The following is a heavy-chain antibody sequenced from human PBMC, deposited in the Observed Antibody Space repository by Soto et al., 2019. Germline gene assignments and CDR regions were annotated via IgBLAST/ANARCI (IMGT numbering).Heavy chain of an antibody. Sequence: GWSLRLSCAASGFTFSSYSMHLVRQAPGKGLEWVSSIGTRSDIYYADSVRGRFTISRENAKNSLSLQMNSMTAEDTAVYYCAREETAWPLAYGLEVWGKGTTVTVSS. CDR3: AREETAWPLAYGLEV. J-gene: IGHJ6*04. D-gene: IGHD2-21*02. CDR2: IGTRSDI. CDR1: GFTFSSYS. V-gene: IGHV3-21*01.